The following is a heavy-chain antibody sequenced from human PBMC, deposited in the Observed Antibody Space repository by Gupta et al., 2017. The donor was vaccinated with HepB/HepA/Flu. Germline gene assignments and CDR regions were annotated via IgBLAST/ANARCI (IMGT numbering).Heavy chain of an antibody. Sequence: QVQLVESGGGVVQPGRSLRLSCAASGFTFSSYAMHWVRQAPGKGLEWVAVISYDGSNKYYADSVKGRFTISRDNSKNTLYLQMNSLRAEDTAVYYCARNYYDSSGYGEGLDYWGQGTLVTVSS. CDR2: ISYDGSNK. V-gene: IGHV3-30-3*01. CDR1: GFTFSSYA. J-gene: IGHJ4*02. D-gene: IGHD3-22*01. CDR3: ARNYYDSSGYGEGLDY.